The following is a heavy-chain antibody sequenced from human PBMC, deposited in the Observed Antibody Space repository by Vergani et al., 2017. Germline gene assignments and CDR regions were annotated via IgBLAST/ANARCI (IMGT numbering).Heavy chain of an antibody. CDR1: VGTFSSYA. Sequence: QVQLVQSGAEVKKPGSSVKVSCKASVGTFSSYAISWVRQAPGQGLEWMGGIIPLFGTANYAQKFQAIGTITADASPSTAYMELSSLRSEDTAVYYCARERGLPPYDMDVWGKGTTVTVSS. CDR2: IIPLFGTA. J-gene: IGHJ6*03. V-gene: IGHV1-69*01. CDR3: ARERGLPPYDMDV.